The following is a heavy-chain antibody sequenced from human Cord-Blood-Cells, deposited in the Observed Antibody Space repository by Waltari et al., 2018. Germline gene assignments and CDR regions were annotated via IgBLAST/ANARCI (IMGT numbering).Heavy chain of an antibody. Sequence: EVQLVESGGGLVKPGGSLRLSCAASGFTFSSYSMICARQAPGTGRDWLSSISRSSSYIDYEGSVKGRLTSCGDNAKNSLYLQMSSLRAEDTAVYYCAREWHCGSGSPGYWGQGTLVTVSS. J-gene: IGHJ4*02. CDR2: ISRSSSYI. CDR3: AREWHCGSGSPGY. D-gene: IGHD5-12*01. V-gene: IGHV3-21*01. CDR1: GFTFSSYS.